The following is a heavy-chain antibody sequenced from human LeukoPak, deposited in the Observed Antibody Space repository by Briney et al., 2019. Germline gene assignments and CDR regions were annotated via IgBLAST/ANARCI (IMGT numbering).Heavy chain of an antibody. Sequence: SETLSLTCAVYGESFSGYYWSWIRQPPGKGLEWIGEINRSGSTNYNPSLKSRVTISVDTSKNQFSLKLSSVTAADTAVYYCARKRTMVRGVVADYWGQGTLVTVSS. CDR1: GESFSGYY. CDR2: INRSGST. J-gene: IGHJ4*02. V-gene: IGHV4-34*01. D-gene: IGHD3-10*01. CDR3: ARKRTMVRGVVADY.